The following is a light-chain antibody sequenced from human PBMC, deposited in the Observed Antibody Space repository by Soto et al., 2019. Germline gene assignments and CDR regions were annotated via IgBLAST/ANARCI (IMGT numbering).Light chain of an antibody. J-gene: IGLJ1*01. CDR1: SSDVGGYNS. CDR2: EVS. CDR3: LSYGGSNNYV. Sequence: QSALTQPASVSGSPGQSITISCSGTSSDVGGYNSVSWHQQHPGKAPKLMIYEVSNRPSGVSNRFSGSKSGNMASLTISGLQAEDEADYYCLSYGGSNNYVFGTGTKLTVL. V-gene: IGLV2-14*01.